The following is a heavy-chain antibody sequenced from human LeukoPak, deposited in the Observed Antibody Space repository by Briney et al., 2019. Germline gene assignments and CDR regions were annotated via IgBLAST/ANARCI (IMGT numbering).Heavy chain of an antibody. CDR2: INHSGST. V-gene: IGHV4-34*01. D-gene: IGHD2-2*01. CDR1: GGSFSGYY. Sequence: SETLSLTCAVYGGSFSGYYWSWIRQPPGKGLEWIEEINHSGSTNYNPSLKSRVTISVDTSKNQFSLKLSSVTAADTAVYYCARKYRALVVPAAMIHDAFDIWGQGTMVTVSS. CDR3: ARKYRALVVPAAMIHDAFDI. J-gene: IGHJ3*02.